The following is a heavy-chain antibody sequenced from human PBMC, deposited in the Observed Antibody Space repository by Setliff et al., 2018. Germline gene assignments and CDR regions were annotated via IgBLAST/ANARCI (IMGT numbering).Heavy chain of an antibody. D-gene: IGHD6-13*01. Sequence: PSETLSLTCAVSGYSISSGYYWGWIRQPPGKGLEWIGSIYHSGSTNYNPSLKSRVTISVDTSKNQFSLKLSSVTAADTAVYYCARDEGSSYFYGMDVWGQGTTVTVSS. CDR1: GYSISSGYY. V-gene: IGHV4-38-2*02. J-gene: IGHJ6*02. CDR2: IYHSGST. CDR3: ARDEGSSYFYGMDV.